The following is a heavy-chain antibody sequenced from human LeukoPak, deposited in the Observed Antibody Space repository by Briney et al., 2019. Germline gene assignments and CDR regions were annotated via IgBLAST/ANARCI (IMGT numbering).Heavy chain of an antibody. CDR3: ARELVAGYNWFDP. Sequence: PGGSLRLSCAASGSTFSSYSMNWVRQAPGKGLECVSSISSSSSYIYYADSVKGRFTISRDNAKNSLYLQMNSLRAEDTAVYYCARELVAGYNWFDPWGQGTLVTVSS. CDR2: ISSSSSYI. V-gene: IGHV3-21*01. J-gene: IGHJ5*02. D-gene: IGHD6-19*01. CDR1: GSTFSSYS.